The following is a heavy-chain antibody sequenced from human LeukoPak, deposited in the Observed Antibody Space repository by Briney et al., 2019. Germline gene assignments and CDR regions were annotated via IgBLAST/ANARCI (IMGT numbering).Heavy chain of an antibody. J-gene: IGHJ6*02. CDR1: GYTFTSYG. Sequence: ASVKVSCKASGYTFTSYGISWVRQAPGQXXXXXGWISAYXGNTNYAQKLQDRVTMTTDTSTSTAYMELRSLRSDDTAVYYCARARVGATGPLGYYYYGMDVWGQGTTVTVSS. CDR2: ISAYXGNT. CDR3: ARARVGATGPLGYYYYGMDV. V-gene: IGHV1-18*01. D-gene: IGHD1-26*01.